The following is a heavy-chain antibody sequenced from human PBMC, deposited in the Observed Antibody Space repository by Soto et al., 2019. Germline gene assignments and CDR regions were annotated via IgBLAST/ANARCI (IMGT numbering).Heavy chain of an antibody. Sequence: GGSLRLSCAASGFTFSNAWMNWVRQAPGKGLEWVGRIKSKTDGGTTDYAAPVKGRFTISRDDSKNTLYLQMNSLKTEDTAVYYCTTDLGVLLWFGELASDAFDIWGQGTMVTVSS. CDR3: TTDLGVLLWFGELASDAFDI. CDR1: GFTFSNAW. J-gene: IGHJ3*02. D-gene: IGHD3-10*01. V-gene: IGHV3-15*07. CDR2: IKSKTDGGTT.